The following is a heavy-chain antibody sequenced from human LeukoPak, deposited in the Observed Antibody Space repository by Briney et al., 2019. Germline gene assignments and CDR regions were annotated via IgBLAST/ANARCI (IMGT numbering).Heavy chain of an antibody. J-gene: IGHJ4*02. Sequence: SETLSLTCTVSGGSISSSSYYWGWIRQPPGKGLEWIGSIYYSGSTYYNPSLKSRVTISVDTSKNQFSLKLSSVTAADTAVYYCARDGGFGELLFDYWGQGTLVTVSS. CDR2: IYYSGST. D-gene: IGHD3-10*01. CDR3: ARDGGFGELLFDY. V-gene: IGHV4-39*07. CDR1: GGSISSSSYY.